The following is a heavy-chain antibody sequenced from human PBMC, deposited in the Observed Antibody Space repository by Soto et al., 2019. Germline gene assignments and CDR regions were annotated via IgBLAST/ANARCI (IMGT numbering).Heavy chain of an antibody. Sequence: SETLSLTCAVSGGSISSGGYSWSWIRQPPGKGLEWIGYIYHSGSTYYNPSLKSRVTISVDRSKNQFSLKLSSVTAADTAVYYCARQNTYCSSTSCPPGWFDPWGQGTLVTVSS. V-gene: IGHV4-30-2*01. CDR1: GGSISSGGYS. D-gene: IGHD2-2*01. CDR2: IYHSGST. J-gene: IGHJ5*02. CDR3: ARQNTYCSSTSCPPGWFDP.